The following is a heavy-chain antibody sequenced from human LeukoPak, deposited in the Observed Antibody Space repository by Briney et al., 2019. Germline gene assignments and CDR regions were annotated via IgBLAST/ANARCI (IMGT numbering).Heavy chain of an antibody. CDR2: IHYSGST. V-gene: IGHV4-59*01. D-gene: IGHD6-13*01. CDR1: GGSISGYY. Sequence: SETLSLTCTVSGGSISGYYWSWIRQPPGRGLEWIGSIHYSGSTSYNSSLKSRVTISVDTSKNQFSLKLNSVTPADTAVYYCARQVYSSSWSYYFDYWGQGILVTVSS. J-gene: IGHJ4*02. CDR3: ARQVYSSSWSYYFDY.